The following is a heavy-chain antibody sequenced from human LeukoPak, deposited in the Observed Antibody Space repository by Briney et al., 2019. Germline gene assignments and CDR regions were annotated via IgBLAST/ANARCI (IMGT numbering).Heavy chain of an antibody. V-gene: IGHV4-59*01. Sequence: PSETLSLTCTVSGGSISSYYWSWIRQPPGKGLEWIGYIYYSGSTNYNPSLKSRVTISVDTSKNQFSLKLSSVTAADTAVYYCASGLRDGYNLNPRDDAFDIWGQGTMVTVSS. J-gene: IGHJ3*02. CDR2: IYYSGST. CDR1: GGSISSYY. CDR3: ASGLRDGYNLNPRDDAFDI. D-gene: IGHD5-24*01.